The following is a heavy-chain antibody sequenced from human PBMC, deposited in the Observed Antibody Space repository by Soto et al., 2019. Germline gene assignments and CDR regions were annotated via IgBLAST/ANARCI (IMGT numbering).Heavy chain of an antibody. V-gene: IGHV3-23*01. CDR3: AKAADTYYDFWSGYSNGMDV. D-gene: IGHD3-3*01. CDR2: ISGSGGST. Sequence: GGSLRLSCAASGFTFSSYAMSWVRQAPGKGLEWVSAISGSGGSTYYADSVKGRFTFSRDNSKNTLYLQMNSLRAEDTAVYYCAKAADTYYDFWSGYSNGMDVWGQGTTVTVSS. CDR1: GFTFSSYA. J-gene: IGHJ6*02.